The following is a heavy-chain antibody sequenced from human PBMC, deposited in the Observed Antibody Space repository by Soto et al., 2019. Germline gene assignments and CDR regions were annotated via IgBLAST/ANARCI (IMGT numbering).Heavy chain of an antibody. CDR3: AKDFKNGPNIFGVVIIVDGIDY. D-gene: IGHD3-3*02. CDR1: GFTFSSYG. J-gene: IGHJ4*02. Sequence: QVQLVESGGGVVQPGRSLRLSCAASGFTFSSYGMHWVRQAPGKGLEWVAVISYDGSNKYYADSVKGRFTVSRDNSKNTLYLQMNSLRAEDAAVYYCAKDFKNGPNIFGVVIIVDGIDYWGQGTLVTVSS. V-gene: IGHV3-30*18. CDR2: ISYDGSNK.